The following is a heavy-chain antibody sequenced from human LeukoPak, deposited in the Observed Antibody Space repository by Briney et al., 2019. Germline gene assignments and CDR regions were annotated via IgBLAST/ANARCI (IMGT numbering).Heavy chain of an antibody. CDR1: GGSLSGYY. Sequence: PSETLSLTCAVYGGSLSGYYWSWIRQPPGKGLEWIGEINHSGSTNYNPSLKSRVTISVDTSKNQFSLKLSSVTAADTAVYYCARVRRESSGWYDQAHVYYYYGMDVWGQGTTVTVSS. J-gene: IGHJ6*02. CDR3: ARVRRESSGWYDQAHVYYYYGMDV. V-gene: IGHV4-34*01. D-gene: IGHD6-19*01. CDR2: INHSGST.